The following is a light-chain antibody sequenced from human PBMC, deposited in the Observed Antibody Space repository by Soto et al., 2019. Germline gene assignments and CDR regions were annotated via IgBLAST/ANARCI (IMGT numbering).Light chain of an antibody. CDR2: DAS. CDR1: QSVGSF. Sequence: EIVLTQSPATLSLSPGERATLSCRASQSVGSFLAWYQQKPGQPPRLLIYDASNRATGIPARFSGSGSGTDFTLTISSLEPEDFAVYYYQQRSNWPLTFGGGTKVEIK. CDR3: QQRSNWPLT. J-gene: IGKJ4*01. V-gene: IGKV3-11*01.